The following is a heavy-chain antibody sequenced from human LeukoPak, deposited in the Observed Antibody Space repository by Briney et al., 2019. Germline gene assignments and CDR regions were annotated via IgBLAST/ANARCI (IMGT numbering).Heavy chain of an antibody. Sequence: GGSLRLSCAASGFTFSSFWMTWVRQAPGKGLEWVANIERDGSKKTYVDSVKGRFTISRVNAKNSLYLQMSSLRAEDTAVYYCATAPAAAGSCWGQGTLVAVSS. CDR2: IERDGSKK. J-gene: IGHJ4*02. V-gene: IGHV3-7*01. D-gene: IGHD6-13*01. CDR1: GFTFSSFW. CDR3: ATAPAAAGSC.